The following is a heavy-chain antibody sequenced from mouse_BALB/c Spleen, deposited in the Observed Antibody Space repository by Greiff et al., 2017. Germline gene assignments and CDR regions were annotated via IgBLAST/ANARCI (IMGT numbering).Heavy chain of an antibody. CDR1: GFSLTSYG. D-gene: IGHD2-1*01. V-gene: IGHV2-2*02. CDR3: ARDGNYERCFAY. CDR2: IWSGGST. J-gene: IGHJ3*01. Sequence: VKLMESGPGLVQPSQSLSITCTVSGFSLTSYGVHWVRQSPGKGLEWLGVIWSGGSTDYNAAFISRLSISKDNSKSQVFFKMNSLQANDTAIYYCARDGNYERCFAYWGQGTLVTVSA.